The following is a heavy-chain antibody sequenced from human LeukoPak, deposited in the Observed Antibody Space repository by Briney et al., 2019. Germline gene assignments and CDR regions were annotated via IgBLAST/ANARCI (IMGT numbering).Heavy chain of an antibody. Sequence: GGSLRLSCAASGFTVSSNYMSWVRQAPGKGLEWVSVIYSGGSIYYADSVKGRFTISRDNSKNTLYLQMNSLRAEDTDVYYCARVRAYCGGDCYSGYYYYGMDVWGQGTTVTVSS. V-gene: IGHV3-53*01. CDR1: GFTVSSNY. CDR2: IYSGGSI. CDR3: ARVRAYCGGDCYSGYYYYGMDV. D-gene: IGHD2-21*02. J-gene: IGHJ6*02.